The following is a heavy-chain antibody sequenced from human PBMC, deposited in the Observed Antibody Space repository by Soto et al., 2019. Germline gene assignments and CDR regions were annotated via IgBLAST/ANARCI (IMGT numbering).Heavy chain of an antibody. CDR1: GDSVSSNSAA. Sequence: SQTLSLTCAISGDSVSSNSAAWNWIRQSPSRGLEWLGRTYYRSKWYNDYAVSVKSRTTINPDTSKNQFSLQLNSVTPEDTAVYYCARVFGSAYYYYYGMDVWGQGTTVTVSS. CDR2: TYYRSKWYN. V-gene: IGHV6-1*01. CDR3: ARVFGSAYYYYYGMDV. J-gene: IGHJ6*02. D-gene: IGHD3-10*01.